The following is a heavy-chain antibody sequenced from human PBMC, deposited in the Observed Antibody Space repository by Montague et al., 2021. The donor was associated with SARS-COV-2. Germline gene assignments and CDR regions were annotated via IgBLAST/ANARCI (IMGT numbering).Heavy chain of an antibody. CDR2: IYSDDST. J-gene: IGHJ6*02. D-gene: IGHD3-16*01. Sequence: SLRLSCAASEFTVSSHYMSWVRQAPGKGLEWVSVIYSDDSTYYADSVKGRFTISRDNSKNTLYLQMNSLRAEDTGLYYCAREWDDITRPAHYGMDFWGQGTTVTVSS. CDR3: AREWDDITRPAHYGMDF. V-gene: IGHV3-66*01. CDR1: EFTVSSHY.